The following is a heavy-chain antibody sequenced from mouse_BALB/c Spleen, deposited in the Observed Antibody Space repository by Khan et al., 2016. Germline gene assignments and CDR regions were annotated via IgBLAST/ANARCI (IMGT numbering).Heavy chain of an antibody. D-gene: IGHD2-2*01. Sequence: EVELVESGGGLVQPGGSRKLSCAASGFTFSSFGMHWVRQAPEKGLEWVAYISRGSSTIYYADTVKGRFTISRDNPKNTLFLQMTSLRSEDTAMYYCAGGGGYPDYWGQGTTLTVAS. J-gene: IGHJ2*01. V-gene: IGHV5-17*02. CDR3: AGGGGYPDY. CDR1: GFTFSSFG. CDR2: ISRGSSTI.